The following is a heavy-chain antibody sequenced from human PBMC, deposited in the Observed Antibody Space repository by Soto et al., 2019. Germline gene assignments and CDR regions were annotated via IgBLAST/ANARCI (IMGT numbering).Heavy chain of an antibody. V-gene: IGHV2-5*02. D-gene: IGHD3-22*01. CDR1: PFSLSTSGVG. CDR2: IYWDDDK. CDR3: AHRRSTYYYDSTFDP. J-gene: IGHJ5*02. Sequence: SRPTLVDRTQTLTLTCPWSPFSLSTSGVGVGWIRQPPGKALEWLALIYWDDDKRYSPSLKSRLTITKDTSKNQVVLTMTNMDPVDTATYYCAHRRSTYYYDSTFDPWGQGTLVTVSS.